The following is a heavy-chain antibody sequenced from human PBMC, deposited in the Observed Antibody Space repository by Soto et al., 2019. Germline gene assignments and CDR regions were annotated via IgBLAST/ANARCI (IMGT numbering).Heavy chain of an antibody. CDR1: GFTFISYA. J-gene: IGHJ5*02. V-gene: IGHV3-23*01. D-gene: IGHD3-10*01. CDR2: ISGSGGST. CDR3: AKDSYRAPFDH. Sequence: GWSLSLSCASSGFTFISYAMSWVRQAPWKVLEWVSAISGSGGSTYYADSVKGRFTISRDNTKNTLYLQMNSLRAEDTAVYYCAKDSYRAPFDHWGQGTLVTVSS.